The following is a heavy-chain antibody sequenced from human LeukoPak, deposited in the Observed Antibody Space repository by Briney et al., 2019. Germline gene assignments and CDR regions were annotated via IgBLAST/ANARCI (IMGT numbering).Heavy chain of an antibody. V-gene: IGHV3-15*01. CDR2: IKSKTDGGTT. CDR3: TTAWYSGSYHIASYYYYGMDV. CDR1: GFTFSNAW. D-gene: IGHD1-26*01. Sequence: GGSLRLSCAASGFTFSNAWMSWVRQAPGKGLEWVGRIKSKTDGGTTDYAAPVKGRFTISRDDSKNTLYLQMNSLKTEDTAVYYCTTAWYSGSYHIASYYYYGMDVWGQGTTVTVSS. J-gene: IGHJ6*02.